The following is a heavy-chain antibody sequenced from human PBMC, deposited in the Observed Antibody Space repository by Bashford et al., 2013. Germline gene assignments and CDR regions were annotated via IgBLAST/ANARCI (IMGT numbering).Heavy chain of an antibody. Sequence: SGGSLRLSCAASGFILSSYEMNWVRQAPGKGLESISNIKSRGSAISYADSVKGRFTVSRDNAKNSLFLQMNSLRAEDTAVYYCVRRSCTGTTCYTNYYLDVWGEGTAVTVSS. V-gene: IGHV3-48*03. CDR1: GFILSSYE. CDR3: VRRSCTGTTCYTNYYLDV. CDR2: IKSRGSAI. J-gene: IGHJ6*03. D-gene: IGHD2-2*01.